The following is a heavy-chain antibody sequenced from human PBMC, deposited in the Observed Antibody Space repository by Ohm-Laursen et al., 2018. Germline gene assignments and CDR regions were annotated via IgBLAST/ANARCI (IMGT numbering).Heavy chain of an antibody. J-gene: IGHJ6*02. CDR1: GGSISSGAYC. CDR2: IYHSGST. Sequence: SDTLSLTCTVSGGSISSGAYCWSWIRQHPGKGLEWIGNIYHSGSTYYNPSLKSRVTISVDTSKNQFSLKLSSVTAADTAVYYCARQISIAARTYYYYGMDVWGQGTTVTVSS. D-gene: IGHD6-6*01. V-gene: IGHV4-31*03. CDR3: ARQISIAARTYYYYGMDV.